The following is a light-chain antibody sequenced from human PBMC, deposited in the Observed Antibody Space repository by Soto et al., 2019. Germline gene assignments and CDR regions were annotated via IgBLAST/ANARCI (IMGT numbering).Light chain of an antibody. CDR2: KAS. CDR1: QSINSW. CDR3: QQYNSYSQFT. V-gene: IGKV1-5*03. J-gene: IGKJ3*01. Sequence: DIQMTQSPSTLSASVGDRVIITCRTSQSINSWLAWYQQKPGKAPNLLIYKASTLESGVPSRFSGRGSGPEFTLTISSLQPDDFATYYCQQYNSYSQFTFGPGTKVDIK.